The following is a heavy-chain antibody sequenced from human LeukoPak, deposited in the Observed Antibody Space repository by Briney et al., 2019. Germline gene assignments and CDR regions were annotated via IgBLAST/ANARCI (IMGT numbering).Heavy chain of an antibody. CDR1: GYSISSGYY. Sequence: SETLSLTCTVSGYSISSGYYWGWIRQPPGKGLEWIGSIYHSGSTYYNPSLKSRVTISVDTSKNQFSLKLGSVTAADTAVYYCARISSSNWYNERGAFDVWGQGTMVTVSS. D-gene: IGHD6-13*01. V-gene: IGHV4-38-2*02. CDR2: IYHSGST. J-gene: IGHJ3*01. CDR3: ARISSSNWYNERGAFDV.